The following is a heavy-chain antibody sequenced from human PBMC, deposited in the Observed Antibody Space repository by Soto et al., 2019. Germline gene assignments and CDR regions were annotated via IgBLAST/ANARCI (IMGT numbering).Heavy chain of an antibody. CDR1: GGSISRYY. Sequence: QVQLQESGPGLVKPSETLSLTCTVSGGSISRYYWSWIRQPPGKGLEWIGYMYNTGSTVYNPPVESRGTISVDTSKNQFALKLNSVTAADTAVYYCARDLWGYCGTDCYPLDVWGQGTTVTVSS. CDR3: ARDLWGYCGTDCYPLDV. D-gene: IGHD2-21*02. V-gene: IGHV4-59*01. J-gene: IGHJ6*02. CDR2: MYNTGST.